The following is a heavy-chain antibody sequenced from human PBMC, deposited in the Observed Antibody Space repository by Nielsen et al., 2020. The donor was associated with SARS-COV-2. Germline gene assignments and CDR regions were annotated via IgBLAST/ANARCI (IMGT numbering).Heavy chain of an antibody. D-gene: IGHD6-19*01. J-gene: IGHJ4*02. CDR2: ISWDGGTT. CDR3: AKGSSSSGWYPAY. CDR1: GLTFDDYT. V-gene: IGHV3-43*01. Sequence: GESLKISCAASGLTFDDYTMHWVRQAPGKGLEWVSFISWDGGTTYYADSVQGRFTISRHNSKNSLYLQMNSLRTEDTALYYCAKGSSSSGWYPAYWGQGTLVTVSS.